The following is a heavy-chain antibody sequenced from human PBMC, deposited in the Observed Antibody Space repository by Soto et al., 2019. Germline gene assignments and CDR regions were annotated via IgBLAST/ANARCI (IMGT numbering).Heavy chain of an antibody. CDR2: TYYRSKWYN. J-gene: IGHJ6*03. V-gene: IGHV6-1*01. D-gene: IGHD3-9*01. CDR1: GDRVSSNSAA. Sequence: SQTLSLTCAISGDRVSSNSAAWNWVRPSPSRGLEWLGRTYYRSKWYNDYAVSVKSRITINPDTSKNQFSLQLNSVTAADTAVYYCARTVLGPDLLADSFVDYYYYMDVWGQGTTVTVSS. CDR3: ARTVLGPDLLADSFVDYYYYMDV.